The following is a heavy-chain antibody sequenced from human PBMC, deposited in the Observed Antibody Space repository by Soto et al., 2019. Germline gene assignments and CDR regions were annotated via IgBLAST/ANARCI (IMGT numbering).Heavy chain of an antibody. CDR3: AAPPTNYYYCIVYCPTAKYFLL. CDR2: ISGSGGST. J-gene: IGHJ1*01. V-gene: IGHV3-23*01. D-gene: IGHD3-22*01. Sequence: GGTLRLSCAASGLTFSSYAMSWVRQAPGKGLEWVSAISGSGGSTYYADSVKGRFTISRDNSKNTLYLQMNSLRAEDTAVHYCAAPPTNYYYCIVYCPTAKYFLLCDPSILRTVSS. CDR1: GLTFSSYA.